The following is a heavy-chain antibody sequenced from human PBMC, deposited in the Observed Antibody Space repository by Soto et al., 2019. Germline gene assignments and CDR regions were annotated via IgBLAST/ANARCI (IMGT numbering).Heavy chain of an antibody. J-gene: IGHJ4*02. CDR1: GGTFSSYA. V-gene: IGHV1-69*13. CDR2: IIPIFGTA. D-gene: IGHD3-22*01. Sequence: SVKVSCKASGGTFSSYAISWVRQAPGQGLEWMGGIIPIFGTANYAQKFQGRVTITADESTSTAYMELSSLRSEDTAVYYCAAYYDSSGYYFLARYWGQGTLVTVSS. CDR3: AAYYDSSGYYFLARY.